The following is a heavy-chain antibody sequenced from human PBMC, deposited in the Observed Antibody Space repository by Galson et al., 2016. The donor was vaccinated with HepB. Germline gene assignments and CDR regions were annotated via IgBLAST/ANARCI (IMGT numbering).Heavy chain of an antibody. CDR3: AKDILREPPEYLDS. Sequence: SLRLSCAASGFTLEDYAMHWVRQVPGKGLEWVSMINWNSDFVGYADSVKGRFTISRDNAKNSLYLQMNNLRAEDTAFYYCAKDILREPPEYLDSWGQGTLVTVSS. D-gene: IGHD3-3*01. V-gene: IGHV3-9*01. CDR1: GFTLEDYA. J-gene: IGHJ5*01. CDR2: INWNSDFV.